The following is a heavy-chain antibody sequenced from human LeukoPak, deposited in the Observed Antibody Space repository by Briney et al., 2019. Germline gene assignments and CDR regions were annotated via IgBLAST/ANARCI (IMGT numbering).Heavy chain of an antibody. CDR2: IKQDGSEK. CDR1: GFTFSSYW. Sequence: PGGSLRLSCAASGFTFSSYWMSWVRQAPGKGLEWVANIKQDGSEKYYVDSVKGRFTISRDNAKNSLYLQMNSLRAEDTAVYYCARDGAAAGTRYYYGMDVWGKGTTVTGSS. CDR3: ARDGAAAGTRYYYGMDV. V-gene: IGHV3-7*03. J-gene: IGHJ6*04. D-gene: IGHD6-13*01.